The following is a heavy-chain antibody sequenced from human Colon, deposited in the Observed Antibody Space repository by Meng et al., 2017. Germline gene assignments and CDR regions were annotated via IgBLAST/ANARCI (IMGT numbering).Heavy chain of an antibody. Sequence: QRRRQEAGPGLAKASETLSLTCSVSGSMTGTGDYCWGWTRQPPAKGLEWIGSHYYSGSTYYNPSLKSRVTIPVDASKSQFSLKLTSVAAADTAVYYCARAPDYWGQGTLVTVSS. CDR3: ARAPDY. J-gene: IGHJ4*02. CDR1: GSMTGTGDYC. V-gene: IGHV4-39*07. CDR2: HYYSGST.